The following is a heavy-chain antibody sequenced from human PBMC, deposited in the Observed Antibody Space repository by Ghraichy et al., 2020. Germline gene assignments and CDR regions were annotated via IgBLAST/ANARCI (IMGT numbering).Heavy chain of an antibody. J-gene: IGHJ6*02. V-gene: IGHV4-4*09. D-gene: IGHD2-8*01. CDR1: GDYLSSYH. Sequence: SETLSLTCSVSGDYLSSYHWTWVRQSPGKGLEWIGCIYTSGNTRNNPSLESRLTMSMDTSKNQFSLNLRSVTASDTAVYYCVRRRRMSGTRGDAMDVWGQGTTVTVSS. CDR3: VRRRRMSGTRGDAMDV. CDR2: IYTSGNT.